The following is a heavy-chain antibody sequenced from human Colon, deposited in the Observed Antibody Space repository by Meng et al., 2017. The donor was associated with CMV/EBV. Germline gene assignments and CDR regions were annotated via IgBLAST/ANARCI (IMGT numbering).Heavy chain of an antibody. CDR2: ISGSAGDT. CDR1: GFTFSSYA. CDR3: ANWAGDDRTGYYPN. D-gene: IGHD3-22*01. V-gene: IGHV3-23*01. Sequence: GESLKISCAASGFTFSSYAMSWVRQAPGKGLEWVSAISGSAGDTYYADSVKGRFTISRDNSRNMLYLLMNSLRTEDTAVYYCANWAGDDRTGYYPNWGQGTGVTVSS. J-gene: IGHJ4*02.